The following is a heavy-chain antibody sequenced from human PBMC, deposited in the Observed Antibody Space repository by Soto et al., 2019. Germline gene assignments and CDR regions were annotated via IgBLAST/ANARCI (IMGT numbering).Heavy chain of an antibody. Sequence: GGSLRLSCAASGFTFSSYGMHWVRQAPGKGLEWVAVISYDGSNKYYADSVKGRFTISRDNSKNTLYLQMNSLRAEDTAVYYCAKGDTGYCSGGSCYQAYFDYWGQGTLVTVSS. D-gene: IGHD2-15*01. CDR2: ISYDGSNK. V-gene: IGHV3-30*18. CDR3: AKGDTGYCSGGSCYQAYFDY. CDR1: GFTFSSYG. J-gene: IGHJ4*02.